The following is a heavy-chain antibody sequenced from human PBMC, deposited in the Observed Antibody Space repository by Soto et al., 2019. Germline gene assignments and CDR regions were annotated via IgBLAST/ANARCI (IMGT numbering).Heavy chain of an antibody. V-gene: IGHV3-23*01. D-gene: IGHD5-12*01. CDR1: GFTFSSYA. CDR3: ARLYISGFGYSGYDLSYFQH. CDR2: ISGSGGST. J-gene: IGHJ1*01. Sequence: GGSLRLSCAASGFTFSSYAMIWVRQAPGKGLEWVSAISGSGGSTYYADSVKGRFTISRDNSKNTLYLQMNSLRAEDTAVYYWARLYISGFGYSGYDLSYFQHWGQGTLVTVSS.